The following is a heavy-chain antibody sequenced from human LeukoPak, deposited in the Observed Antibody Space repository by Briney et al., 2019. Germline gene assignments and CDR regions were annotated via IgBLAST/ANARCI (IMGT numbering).Heavy chain of an antibody. CDR3: ARDGTAAGLYFDL. CDR2: IRQDGSEK. J-gene: IGHJ4*01. CDR1: GFIFSDYW. D-gene: IGHD6-13*01. Sequence: GGSLRLSCAASGFIFSDYWVNWVRQAPGKGLEWVASIRQDGSEKTYVDSVKGRFTISRDNTKNSLYLQMRSLTAEDTAVYYCARDGTAAGLYFDLWGQGTLVTVSS. V-gene: IGHV3-7*01.